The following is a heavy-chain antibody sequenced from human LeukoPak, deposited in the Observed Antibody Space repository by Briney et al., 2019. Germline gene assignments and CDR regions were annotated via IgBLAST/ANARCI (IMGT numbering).Heavy chain of an antibody. J-gene: IGHJ4*02. Sequence: GGSLRLSCAASGFTFSSYWMHWVRQAPGKGLVWVSRINSDGSSTSYADSVKGRFTIPRDNAKNTLYLQMNSLRAEDTAVYYCARGLIGVAGIFDYWGQGTLVTVSS. CDR2: INSDGSST. CDR1: GFTFSSYW. D-gene: IGHD6-19*01. V-gene: IGHV3-74*01. CDR3: ARGLIGVAGIFDY.